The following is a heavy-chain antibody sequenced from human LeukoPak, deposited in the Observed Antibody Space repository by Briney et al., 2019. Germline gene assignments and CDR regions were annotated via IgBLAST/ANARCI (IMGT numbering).Heavy chain of an antibody. V-gene: IGHV3-13*04. Sequence: GGSLRLSCAASGFTFSNYDMHWVRQATGKGLEWVSAIGTAGDTYYQGSVRGRFTMSRENAKNSLYLQMNSLTAGDTAVYYCARGADTHFDYWGLGILVTVSS. J-gene: IGHJ4*02. CDR2: IGTAGDT. D-gene: IGHD2-15*01. CDR1: GFTFSNYD. CDR3: ARGADTHFDY.